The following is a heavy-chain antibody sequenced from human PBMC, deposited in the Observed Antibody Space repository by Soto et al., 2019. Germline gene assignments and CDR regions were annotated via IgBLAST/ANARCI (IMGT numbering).Heavy chain of an antibody. CDR1: GYSCTSYW. Sequence: GESLKISCKGSGYSCTSYWIGWVRQMPGKGLEWMGIIYPGDSDTRYSPSFQGQVTISADKSISTAYPQWSSLKASDTAMYYCARYSSSWYGAYYYGMDVWGQGTTVTVSS. J-gene: IGHJ6*02. V-gene: IGHV5-51*01. D-gene: IGHD6-13*01. CDR2: IYPGDSDT. CDR3: ARYSSSWYGAYYYGMDV.